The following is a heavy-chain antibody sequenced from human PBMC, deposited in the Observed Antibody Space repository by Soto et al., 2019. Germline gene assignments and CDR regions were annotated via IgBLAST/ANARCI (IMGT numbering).Heavy chain of an antibody. V-gene: IGHV4-34*01. CDR2: INHSGST. Sequence: SETLSLNCAVYGGSFSGYYWSWIRQPPGKGLEWIGEINHSGSTNYNPSLNSRVTISVDTSKNQFSLKLSSVTAADTAVYYCARGQSSLLLDCWGQGVLVTVSS. CDR1: GGSFSGYY. J-gene: IGHJ4*02. D-gene: IGHD2-8*02. CDR3: ARGQSSLLLDC.